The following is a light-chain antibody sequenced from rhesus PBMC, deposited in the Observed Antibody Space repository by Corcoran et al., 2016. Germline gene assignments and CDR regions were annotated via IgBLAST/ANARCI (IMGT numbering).Light chain of an antibody. CDR1: ENVNNY. V-gene: IGKV1-74*01. J-gene: IGKJ2*01. CDR3: QHGYGTPYS. Sequence: DIQMTQSPSSLSASVGDRVTITCRASENVNNYLNWYQQKQGKAPKLLIYEASTLQIGVPSRFSGSGSGTDYTFSISSLQPEDVATYYCQHGYGTPYSFGQGTKVEIK. CDR2: EAS.